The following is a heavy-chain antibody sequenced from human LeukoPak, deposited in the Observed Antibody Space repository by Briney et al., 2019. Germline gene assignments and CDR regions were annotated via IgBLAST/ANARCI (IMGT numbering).Heavy chain of an antibody. J-gene: IGHJ4*02. CDR2: IRYDGSNK. D-gene: IGHD6-19*01. V-gene: IGHV3-30*02. CDR3: AKDHGGWYKGLTFDY. CDR1: GFTFSSYG. Sequence: GGSLRLSCAASGFTFSSYGMHWVRQAPGKGLEWVAFIRYDGSNKYYADSVKGRFTISRENSKNTLYLQMNSLRAEDTAVYYCAKDHGGWYKGLTFDYWGQGTLVTVSS.